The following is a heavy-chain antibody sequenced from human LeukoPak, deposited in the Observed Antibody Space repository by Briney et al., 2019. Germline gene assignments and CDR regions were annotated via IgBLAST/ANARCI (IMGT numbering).Heavy chain of an antibody. CDR3: VKAHLTGYYLDY. Sequence: GGSLRLSCAASAFTFSSYAMTWVRQAPGKGLEWVSSITGGGGTTYYADSVKGRFTISRENSKNTLYLQMNSLRAEDTAVYYCVKAHLTGYYLDYWGQGTLVTVSS. CDR2: ITGGGGTT. CDR1: AFTFSSYA. V-gene: IGHV3-23*01. D-gene: IGHD3-9*01. J-gene: IGHJ4*02.